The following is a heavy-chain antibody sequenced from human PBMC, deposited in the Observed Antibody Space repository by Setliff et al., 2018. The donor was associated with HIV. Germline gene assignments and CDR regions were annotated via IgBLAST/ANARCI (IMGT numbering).Heavy chain of an antibody. CDR2: INHSGRT. V-gene: IGHV4-34*01. CDR3: ASAGSGTRAPPRY. D-gene: IGHD1-1*01. CDR1: GGSFSDYY. Sequence: SETLSLTCAVYGGSFSDYYWSWIRQPPGKGLEWIGEINHSGRTIQSPSLGSRVTISIDTSKNQFSPKLSSVSAADTAVYYCASAGSGTRAPPRYWGQGTLVTVSS. J-gene: IGHJ4*02.